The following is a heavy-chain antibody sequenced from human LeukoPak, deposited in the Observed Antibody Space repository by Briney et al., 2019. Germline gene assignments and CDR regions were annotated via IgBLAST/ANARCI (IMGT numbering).Heavy chain of an antibody. J-gene: IGHJ4*02. CDR3: AKDRANWAIDD. Sequence: GESLRLSCVASGFTITDHPMNWVRQAPGKGLEWISYIGGDGIAFYADSVKGRFTASKDDARKSMYLQMNSLKVEDTAVYYCAKDRANWAIDDWGQGTQVTVSS. CDR2: IGGDGIA. D-gene: IGHD3-16*01. CDR1: GFTITDHP. V-gene: IGHV3-69-1*01.